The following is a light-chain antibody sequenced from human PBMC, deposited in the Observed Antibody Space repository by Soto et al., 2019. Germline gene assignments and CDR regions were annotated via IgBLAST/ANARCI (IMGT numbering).Light chain of an antibody. CDR2: KAS. CDR3: QQYYSYSPLT. Sequence: DIQMTQPPSTLSASVGDRVTITCRASQTIDSWLAWYQQNPGKAPKVLIYKASNLESGVPSRFSGSESGTEFTLTISRLQPDDSATYYCQQYYSYSPLTFGGGTKVAIK. V-gene: IGKV1-5*03. J-gene: IGKJ4*01. CDR1: QTIDSW.